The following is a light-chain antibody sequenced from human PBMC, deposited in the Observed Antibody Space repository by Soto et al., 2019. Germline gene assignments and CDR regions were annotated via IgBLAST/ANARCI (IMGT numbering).Light chain of an antibody. V-gene: IGKV1-5*01. J-gene: IGKJ1*01. CDR3: QQYNSYSPT. CDR2: DAS. CDR1: QSISSW. Sequence: DIQMTQSPSTLYESVGDRVTITCRASQSISSWLAWYQQKPGKAPKLLIYDASSLESGVPSRFSGSGSGTEFTLTISRLQPDDFATYYCQQYNSYSPTFGQGTKVXIK.